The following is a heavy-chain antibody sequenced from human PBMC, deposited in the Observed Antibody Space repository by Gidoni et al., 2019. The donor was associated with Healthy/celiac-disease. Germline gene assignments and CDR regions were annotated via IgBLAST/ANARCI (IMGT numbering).Heavy chain of an antibody. V-gene: IGHV5-10-1*03. J-gene: IGHJ4*02. CDR3: ARRYNWNDDFDY. CDR1: GYSFPSYW. D-gene: IGHD1-1*01. CDR2: IDPSDSYT. Sequence: EVQLVQSGAEVKKPGESLRISCKGSGYSFPSYWISWVRQMPGKGLEWMGRIDPSDSYTNYSPSFQGHVTISADKSISTAYLQWSSLKASDTAMYYCARRYNWNDDFDYWGQGTLVTVSS.